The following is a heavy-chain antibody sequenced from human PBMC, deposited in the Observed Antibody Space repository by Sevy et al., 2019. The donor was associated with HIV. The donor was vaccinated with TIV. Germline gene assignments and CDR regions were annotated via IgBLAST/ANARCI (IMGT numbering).Heavy chain of an antibody. J-gene: IGHJ5*02. CDR1: DGSSSGYY. CDR3: ARSPPVLVVPGAPSWFDP. Sequence: SETLSLTCAVHDGSSSGYYWNWMRQLPGKGLEWIGEINESGITYYNPSLKSRVTISVDTSKKQFSLKLNSVTAVDSAVYFCARSPPVLVVPGAPSWFDPWGQGTLVTVSS. D-gene: IGHD2-2*01. CDR2: INESGIT. V-gene: IGHV4-34*01.